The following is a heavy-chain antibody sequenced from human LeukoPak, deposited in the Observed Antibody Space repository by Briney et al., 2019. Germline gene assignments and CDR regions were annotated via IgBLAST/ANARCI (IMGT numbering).Heavy chain of an antibody. V-gene: IGHV1-24*01. CDR2: FDPEDGET. CDR1: GYTLTELS. Sequence: VASVKVSCKVSGYTLTELSMHWVRQAPGKGLEWMGGFDPEDGETIYAQKFQGRATMTEDTSTDTAYMELSSLRSEDTAVYYCATDSQQWLAGYYFDCWGQGTLVTVSS. J-gene: IGHJ4*02. D-gene: IGHD6-19*01. CDR3: ATDSQQWLAGYYFDC.